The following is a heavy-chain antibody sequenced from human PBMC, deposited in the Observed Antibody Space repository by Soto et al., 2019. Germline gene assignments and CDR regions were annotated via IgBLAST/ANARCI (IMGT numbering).Heavy chain of an antibody. V-gene: IGHV3-9*01. CDR1: GFTFNDYA. Sequence: EVQLVESGGGLVQPGGSLRLSCAASGFTFNDYAMHWVRQAPGKGLEWVAGISWHSANIAYADSVKGRFTISRDNAKNSLYLQMNSLRSEDTAFYYCAKDAVGSHYFYYMDVWGKGTAVTVSS. J-gene: IGHJ6*03. D-gene: IGHD3-10*01. CDR2: ISWHSANI. CDR3: AKDAVGSHYFYYMDV.